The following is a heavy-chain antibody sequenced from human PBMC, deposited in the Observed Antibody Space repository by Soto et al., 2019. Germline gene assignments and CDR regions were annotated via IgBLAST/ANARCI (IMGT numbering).Heavy chain of an antibody. Sequence: SVKVSCKASGFTFTSSAMQWVRQARGQRLEWIGWIVVGSGNTNYAQKFQERVTITRDMSTSTAYMELSSLRSEDTAVYYCAADGPSGYDSQYWGQGTLVTVSS. CDR1: GFTFTSSA. V-gene: IGHV1-58*02. D-gene: IGHD5-12*01. CDR3: AADGPSGYDSQY. J-gene: IGHJ4*02. CDR2: IVVGSGNT.